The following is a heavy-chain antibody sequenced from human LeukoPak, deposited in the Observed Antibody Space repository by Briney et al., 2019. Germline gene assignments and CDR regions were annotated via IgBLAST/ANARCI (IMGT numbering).Heavy chain of an antibody. V-gene: IGHV4-38-2*01. CDR2: IYYSGST. CDR3: ARVATTTNPPQRPFDY. Sequence: SETLSLTSAVSGYSISSGYYWGWIRQPPGKGLEWIGSIYYSGSTYYNPSLESRVTISVDTSKNQFSLKLSSVTAADTAVYYCARVATTTNPPQRPFDYWGQGTLVTVSS. CDR1: GYSISSGYY. D-gene: IGHD5-12*01. J-gene: IGHJ4*02.